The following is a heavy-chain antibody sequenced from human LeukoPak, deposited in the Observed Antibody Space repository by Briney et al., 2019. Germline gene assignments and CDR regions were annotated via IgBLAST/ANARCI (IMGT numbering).Heavy chain of an antibody. J-gene: IGHJ4*02. CDR1: GFTFSNYA. V-gene: IGHV3-23*01. CDR2: ISGSGGST. D-gene: IGHD3-9*01. Sequence: PGRSLRLSCAASGFTFSNYAMSWVRQAPGKGLEWVSVISGSGGSTYYADSVKGRFTISRDNSKNTLYLQMNSLRAEDTAVYYCAKFYDILTGYFDYWGQGTLVTVSS. CDR3: AKFYDILTGYFDY.